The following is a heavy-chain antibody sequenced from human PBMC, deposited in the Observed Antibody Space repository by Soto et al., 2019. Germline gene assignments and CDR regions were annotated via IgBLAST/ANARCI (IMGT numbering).Heavy chain of an antibody. CDR3: ATDDYGIFPY. V-gene: IGHV1-2*02. J-gene: IGHJ4*02. CDR2: IDPRSGGT. Sequence: GASVKVSCKVSGYPFTTYYIHWVRQAPGQGLEWMGWIDPRSGGTVYEQKFQGRVTMTRDTSISTVYMDLSGLTFDDTALYYCATDDYGIFPYWGQGSLVTVSS. D-gene: IGHD3-10*01. CDR1: GYPFTTYY.